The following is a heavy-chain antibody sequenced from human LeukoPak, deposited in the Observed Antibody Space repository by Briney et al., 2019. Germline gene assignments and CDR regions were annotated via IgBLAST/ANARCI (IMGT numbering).Heavy chain of an antibody. CDR2: INPNSGGT. Sequence: ASVKVSCKASGYTFTSYYMHWVRQAPGQGLEWMGWINPNSGGTNYAQKFQGRVTMTRDTSISTAYMELSRLRSDDTAVYYCARRVDTAMAFDYWGQGTLVTVSS. V-gene: IGHV1-2*02. D-gene: IGHD5-18*01. CDR3: ARRVDTAMAFDY. CDR1: GYTFTSYY. J-gene: IGHJ4*02.